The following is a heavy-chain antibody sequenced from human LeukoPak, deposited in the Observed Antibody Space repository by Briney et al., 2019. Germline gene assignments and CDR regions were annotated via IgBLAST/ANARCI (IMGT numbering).Heavy chain of an antibody. J-gene: IGHJ4*02. V-gene: IGHV5-51*01. Sequence: LGESLQISCKGSGYHFTNYWIGWVRQMPGKGLEWMGIIYPGDSDVRYSPSFQGQVTITADNSINTAYLQRSSLKASDTAIYYCARGGSHFEYWGQGTLVTVSS. D-gene: IGHD3-16*01. CDR1: GYHFTNYW. CDR3: ARGGSHFEY. CDR2: IYPGDSDV.